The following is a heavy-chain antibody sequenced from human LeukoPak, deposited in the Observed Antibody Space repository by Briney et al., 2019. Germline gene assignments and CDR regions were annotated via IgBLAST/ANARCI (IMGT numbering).Heavy chain of an antibody. CDR1: GFTFSSYD. D-gene: IGHD3-10*01. J-gene: IGHJ4*02. CDR2: IGTAGEI. V-gene: IGHV3-13*01. CDR3: ARDLEGSGSFYRPSYDY. Sequence: GGSLRLSCAASGFTFSSYDIHWVRQATGKGLEWVSGIGTAGEIYYPGSVKGRFTISRENAKNSLYLQMNSLRTGDTAVYYCARDLEGSGSFYRPSYDYWGQGTLVTVSS.